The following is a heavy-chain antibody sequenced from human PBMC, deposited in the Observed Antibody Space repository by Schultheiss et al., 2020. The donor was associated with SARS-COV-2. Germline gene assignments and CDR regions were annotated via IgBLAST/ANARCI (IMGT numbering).Heavy chain of an antibody. CDR3: ARDTPGDGMDV. J-gene: IGHJ6*02. D-gene: IGHD7-27*01. V-gene: IGHV3-74*01. CDR1: GFTFNSYW. Sequence: GGSLRLSCEASGFTFNSYWMHWVRQAPGTGLEWVSHIRSDGSGTTYADSVKGRFTISRDNAKNTLYLQMNSLRAKDTAVYHCARDTPGDGMDVWGQGTTVTVSS. CDR2: IRSDGSGT.